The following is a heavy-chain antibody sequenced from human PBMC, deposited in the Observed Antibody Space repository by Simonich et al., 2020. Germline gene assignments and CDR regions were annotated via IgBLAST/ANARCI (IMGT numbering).Heavy chain of an antibody. V-gene: IGHV1-18*01. D-gene: IGHD2-15*01. J-gene: IGHJ4*02. Sequence: QVQLVQSGAEVKKPGASVKVSCKASGYTFTSYGISWVRQAPGQGLEWMGRINAYNGNTNNAQKIQGRVTMTTDTATSTAYRELRSLRSDDTAVYYCARASRGTWWYYYFDYWGQGTLVTVSS. CDR1: GYTFTSYG. CDR3: ARASRGTWWYYYFDY. CDR2: INAYNGNT.